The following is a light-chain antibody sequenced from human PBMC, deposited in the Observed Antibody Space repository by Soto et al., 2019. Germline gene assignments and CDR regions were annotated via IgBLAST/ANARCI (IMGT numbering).Light chain of an antibody. V-gene: IGKV1-5*01. Sequence: DIQLTQSPSTLSASVGDRVSITCRASQSVDRYLAWYQQKPGKAPHLLIYDASSLESGVPSRFSGSGSGTDFIFTINSLQPEDIATYYCQQYDNLPWTFGQGTKVDIK. CDR2: DAS. J-gene: IGKJ1*01. CDR1: QSVDRY. CDR3: QQYDNLPWT.